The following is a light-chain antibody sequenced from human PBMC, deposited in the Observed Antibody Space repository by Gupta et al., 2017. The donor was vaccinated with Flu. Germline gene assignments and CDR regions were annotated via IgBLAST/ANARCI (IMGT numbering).Light chain of an antibody. CDR1: QSVSVY. Sequence: DIQMTQSPSTLSASVGDRVTITCRASQSVSVYLAWYQHKPRKAPRLLIYGASYLQSGVPSRFRGSGSGTEFTLTINSLEPDDFATYYCQQYSTFPWTFGQGTKVEVK. V-gene: IGKV1-5*03. CDR3: QQYSTFPWT. J-gene: IGKJ1*01. CDR2: GAS.